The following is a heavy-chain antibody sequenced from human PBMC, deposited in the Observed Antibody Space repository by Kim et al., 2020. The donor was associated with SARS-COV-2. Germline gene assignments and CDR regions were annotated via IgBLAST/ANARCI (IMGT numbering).Heavy chain of an antibody. Sequence: KNYAYSVKGRFTISRDNPKNTLYLQMTSLRAEDTAVYYCARGGIAAAGFDPWGQGTLVTVSS. CDR3: ARGGIAAAGFDP. V-gene: IGHV3-30*01. D-gene: IGHD6-13*01. CDR2: K. J-gene: IGHJ5*02.